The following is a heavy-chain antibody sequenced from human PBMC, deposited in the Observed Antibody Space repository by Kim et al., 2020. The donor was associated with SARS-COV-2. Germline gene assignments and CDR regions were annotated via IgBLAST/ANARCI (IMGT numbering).Heavy chain of an antibody. V-gene: IGHV3-53*01. Sequence: GGSLRLSCAASGFTVRSNNMNWVRQIPGKGLEWVAVMYSGGVANYVDSVKGRFTISRDNSKNTVYLQMNSLRAEDTTVYHCARDIGTVTTAPVWGQGTMVTVSS. CDR3: ARDIGTVTTAPV. CDR1: GFTVRSNN. D-gene: IGHD4-17*01. J-gene: IGHJ3*01. CDR2: MYSGGVA.